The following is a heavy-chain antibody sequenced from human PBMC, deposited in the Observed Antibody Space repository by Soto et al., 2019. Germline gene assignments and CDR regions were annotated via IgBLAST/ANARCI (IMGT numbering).Heavy chain of an antibody. D-gene: IGHD4-17*01. Sequence: QVQLVQSGAEVKKPGSSVKVSCKASGGTFSSYAISWVRQAPGQGLEWMGGIIPIFGTANYAQKFQGRVTIIADESTSTAYMELSSLRSEDTAVYYCARRGTVTTTYYYCGMDVWGQGTTVTVSS. J-gene: IGHJ6*02. CDR3: ARRGTVTTTYYYCGMDV. V-gene: IGHV1-69*12. CDR1: GGTFSSYA. CDR2: IIPIFGTA.